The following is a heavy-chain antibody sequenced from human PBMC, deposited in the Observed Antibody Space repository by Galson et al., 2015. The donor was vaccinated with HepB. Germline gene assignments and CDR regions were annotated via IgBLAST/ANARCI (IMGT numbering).Heavy chain of an antibody. V-gene: IGHV3-64D*06. CDR2: ISSNGGST. CDR3: VKDMERVAVAGTRGVGAFDI. J-gene: IGHJ3*02. Sequence: SLRLSCAASGFTFSSYAMHWVRQAPGKGLEYVSAISSNGGSTYYADSVKGRFTISRDNSKNTLYLQMSSLGAEDTAVYYCVKDMERVAVAGTRGVGAFDIWGQGTMVTVSS. CDR1: GFTFSSYA. D-gene: IGHD6-19*01.